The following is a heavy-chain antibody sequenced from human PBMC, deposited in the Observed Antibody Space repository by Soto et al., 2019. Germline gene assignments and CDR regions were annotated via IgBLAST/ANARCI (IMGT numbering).Heavy chain of an antibody. CDR1: GGSISSGGYY. V-gene: IGHV4-31*03. CDR2: IYYSGST. Sequence: TLSLTCTVSGGSISSGGYYWSWIRQHPGKGLEWIGYIYYSGSTYYNPSLKSRVTISVDTSKNQFSLKLSSVTAADTAVYYCAKSYDFWSGRTRYYYYGMDVWGQGTTVTVSS. J-gene: IGHJ6*02. CDR3: AKSYDFWSGRTRYYYYGMDV. D-gene: IGHD3-3*01.